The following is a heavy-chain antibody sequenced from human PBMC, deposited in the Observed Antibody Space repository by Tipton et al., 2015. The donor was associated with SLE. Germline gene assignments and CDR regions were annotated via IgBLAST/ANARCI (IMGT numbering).Heavy chain of an antibody. Sequence: SLRLSCTASGFTFTNYEMNWVRQAPGKGLEWVSYISGSGNTIYYADSVKGRFTISRDNAKNSLYLQMNSLRAEDTAVYYCARGGYCGGTSCYPWGGAIAYGAQGTLVTVPS. CDR1: GFTFTNYE. CDR2: ISGSGNTI. CDR3: ARGGYCGGTSCYPWGGAIAY. D-gene: IGHD2-2*01. V-gene: IGHV3-48*03. J-gene: IGHJ4*02.